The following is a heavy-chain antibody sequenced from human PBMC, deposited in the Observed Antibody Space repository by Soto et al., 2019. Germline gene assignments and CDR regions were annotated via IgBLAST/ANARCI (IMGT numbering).Heavy chain of an antibody. CDR1: GGSISSYY. CDR3: VRSSGGWSQIDY. CDR2: IYYSGST. Sequence: PSETLSLTCTVSGGSISSYYWSWIRQPPGKGLEWIGYIYYSGSTNYNPSLKSRVTISVDTSKNQFSLKLSSVAAADTAVYYCVRSSGGWSQIDYWGQGTLVSVSS. V-gene: IGHV4-59*01. D-gene: IGHD6-19*01. J-gene: IGHJ4*02.